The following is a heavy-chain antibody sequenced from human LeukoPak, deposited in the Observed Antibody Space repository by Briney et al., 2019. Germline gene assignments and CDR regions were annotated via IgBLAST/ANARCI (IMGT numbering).Heavy chain of an antibody. V-gene: IGHV1-46*01. Sequence: ASVKVSCKASGYTFTSYYMHGVRQAPGQGLEWMGIINPSGGSTSYAQKFQGRVTMNRDASTSTVYMELSSLRSEGAAVYYCARDYYCSSTSCPCYYYYGMDVWGQGTTVTVSS. CDR1: GYTFTSYY. CDR3: ARDYYCSSTSCPCYYYYGMDV. CDR2: INPSGGST. J-gene: IGHJ6*02. D-gene: IGHD2-2*01.